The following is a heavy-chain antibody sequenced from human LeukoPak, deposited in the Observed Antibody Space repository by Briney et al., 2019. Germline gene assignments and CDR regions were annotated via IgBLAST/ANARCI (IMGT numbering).Heavy chain of an antibody. J-gene: IGHJ4*02. CDR1: GFTFSSYS. V-gene: IGHV3-48*01. D-gene: IGHD6-13*01. CDR3: ARDGIADTFPFDY. CDR2: ISSSSSTI. Sequence: PGGSLRLSCAASGFTFSSYSMNWVRQAPGKGLEWVSYISSSSSTIYYADSVKGRFTISRDNAKNSLYLQMNSLRAEDTAVYYCARDGIADTFPFDYWGQGTLVTVSS.